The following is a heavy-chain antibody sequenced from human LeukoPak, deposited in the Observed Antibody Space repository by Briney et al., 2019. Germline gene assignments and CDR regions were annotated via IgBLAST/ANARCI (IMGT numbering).Heavy chain of an antibody. CDR2: IKQDGSEK. Sequence: GGSLRLSCAAPEFTFSSYWMSWVRQAPGKGLEWVANIKQDGSEKYYVDSVKGRFTISRDNSKNMLYLQMNSLRAEDTAVYYCARDLGGVPAAYYFDYWGQGTLVTVSS. J-gene: IGHJ4*02. V-gene: IGHV3-7*01. CDR1: EFTFSSYW. D-gene: IGHD2-2*01. CDR3: ARDLGGVPAAYYFDY.